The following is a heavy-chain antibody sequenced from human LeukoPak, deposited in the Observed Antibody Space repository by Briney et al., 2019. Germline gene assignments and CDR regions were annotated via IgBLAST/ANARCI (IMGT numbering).Heavy chain of an antibody. Sequence: GGSLRLSCAASGFTFSDAWMTWVRQAPGKGLEWVSYISSSSSFTNYADSVKGRFTISRDNAKNSLYLQMNSLRAEDTAVYYCARDRSPSDAFDIWGQGTVVTVSS. D-gene: IGHD1-26*01. J-gene: IGHJ3*02. CDR3: ARDRSPSDAFDI. CDR1: GFTFSDAW. V-gene: IGHV3-11*05. CDR2: ISSSSSFT.